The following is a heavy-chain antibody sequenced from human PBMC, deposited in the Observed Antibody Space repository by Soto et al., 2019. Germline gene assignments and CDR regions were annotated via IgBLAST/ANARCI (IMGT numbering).Heavy chain of an antibody. CDR3: TTVSLGIAVAGTIDY. CDR2: IKSKTDGGTT. V-gene: IGHV3-15*01. CDR1: GFTFSNAW. J-gene: IGHJ4*02. Sequence: EVQLVESGGGLVKPGGSLRLSCAASGFTFSNAWMSWVRQAPGKGLEWVGRIKSKTDGGTTDYAAPVKGRFTISRDDSKNTLYLQMNSLKADDTAVYYCTTVSLGIAVAGTIDYWGQGTLVTVSS. D-gene: IGHD6-19*01.